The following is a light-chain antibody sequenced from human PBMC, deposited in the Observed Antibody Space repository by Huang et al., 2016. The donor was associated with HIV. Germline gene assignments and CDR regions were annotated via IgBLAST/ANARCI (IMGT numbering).Light chain of an antibody. CDR2: EVS. Sequence: DIVMTQTPLSLSVTPGQPASISCNSSQSLLYTDVKTYLYWYLQKPGRSPQLLIYEVSSRVSGVPDRFSGSGSGTHFTLKISRVEAEDVGVYYCMQGLHLPYTFGQGAKLEIK. CDR1: QSLLYTDVKTY. J-gene: IGKJ2*01. CDR3: MQGLHLPYT. V-gene: IGKV2-29*02.